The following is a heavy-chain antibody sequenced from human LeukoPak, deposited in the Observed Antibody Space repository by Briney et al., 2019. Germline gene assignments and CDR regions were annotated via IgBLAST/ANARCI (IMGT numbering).Heavy chain of an antibody. V-gene: IGHV3-23*01. Sequence: PGGSLRLSCSASGFSFNNYAMSWIRQAPGKGLTWVSLVSPAYGRTYYADSVKGRFTISRDNSNNMLSLYMSSLRADDTAVYYCARVPWFGEPNSGGDSGYWGQGTLVTVS. CDR1: GFSFNNYA. J-gene: IGHJ4*02. D-gene: IGHD3-10*01. CDR3: ARVPWFGEPNSGGDSGY. CDR2: VSPAYGRT.